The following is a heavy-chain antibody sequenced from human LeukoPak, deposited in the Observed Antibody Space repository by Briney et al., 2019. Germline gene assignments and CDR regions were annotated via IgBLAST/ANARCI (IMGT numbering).Heavy chain of an antibody. V-gene: IGHV1-2*02. D-gene: IGHD6-13*01. CDR2: INPNSGGT. Sequence: GASVKVSCKASGYTFTGYYMHWVRQAPGQGLEWMGWINPNSGGTNYAQKFQGRVTMTRDTSISTAYMELSRLRSDDTAVYYCARWSSSWYPYFDYWGQGTLVTVSS. CDR3: ARWSSSWYPYFDY. CDR1: GYTFTGYY. J-gene: IGHJ4*02.